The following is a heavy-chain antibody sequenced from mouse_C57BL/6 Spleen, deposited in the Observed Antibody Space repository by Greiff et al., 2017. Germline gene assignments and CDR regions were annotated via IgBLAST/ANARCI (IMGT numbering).Heavy chain of an antibody. V-gene: IGHV5-4*03. Sequence: EVKLMESGGGLVKPGGSLKLSCAASGFTFSSYAMSWVRQTPEKRLEWVATISDGGSYTYYPDNVKGRFTISRDNAKNNLYLQMSPLKSEDTAMYYCARGGFDYWGQGTTLTVSS. CDR1: GFTFSSYA. CDR2: ISDGGSYT. J-gene: IGHJ2*01. CDR3: ARGGFDY.